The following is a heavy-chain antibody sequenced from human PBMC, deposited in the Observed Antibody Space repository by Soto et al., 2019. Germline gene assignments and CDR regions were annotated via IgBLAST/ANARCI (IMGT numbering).Heavy chain of an antibody. CDR2: IDPADSDI. J-gene: IGHJ4*02. CDR3: ARHPRDDASRKIDC. D-gene: IGHD3-16*01. V-gene: IGHV5-51*01. CDR1: GYSFTSNW. Sequence: PGESLKISCQGSGYSFTSNWIGWVRQMPGKGLEWMGIIDPADSDIKYSPSSQGQVTISADKSIGTAYLQWSSLKASDTAMYYCARHPRDDASRKIDCWGQGTLVTVSS.